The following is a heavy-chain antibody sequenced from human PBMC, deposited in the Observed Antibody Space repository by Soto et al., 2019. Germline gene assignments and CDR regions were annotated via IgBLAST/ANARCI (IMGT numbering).Heavy chain of an antibody. CDR2: INAGNGNT. CDR3: ARTLWFGESSFDY. V-gene: IGHV1-3*01. D-gene: IGHD3-10*01. CDR1: GYTFTSYA. Sequence: QVQLVQSGAEVKKPGASVKVSCKASGYTFTSYAMHRVRQAPGQRLEWMGWINAGNGNTKYSQKFQGRVTITRDTSASTAYMELSSLRSEDTAVYYCARTLWFGESSFDYWGQGTLVTVSS. J-gene: IGHJ4*02.